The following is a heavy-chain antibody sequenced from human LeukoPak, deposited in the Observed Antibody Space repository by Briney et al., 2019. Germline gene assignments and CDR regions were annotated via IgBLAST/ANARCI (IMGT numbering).Heavy chain of an antibody. D-gene: IGHD2-2*01. CDR2: ISSSSSYT. V-gene: IGHV3-21*05. Sequence: GGSLRLSCAASGFTFSSYEMNWVRQAPGKGLEWVSYISSSSSYTNYADSVKGRFTISRDNAKNSLYLQMNSLRAEDTAVYYCARDNLTAAMDVWGKGTTVTVSS. CDR3: ARDNLTAAMDV. J-gene: IGHJ6*04. CDR1: GFTFSSYE.